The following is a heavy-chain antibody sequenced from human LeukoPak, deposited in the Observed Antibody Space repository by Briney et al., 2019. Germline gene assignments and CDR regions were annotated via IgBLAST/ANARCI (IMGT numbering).Heavy chain of an antibody. CDR1: GYSFTSYW. D-gene: IGHD2-2*02. V-gene: IGHV5-51*01. Sequence: GESLKISCKGSGYSFTSYWIGWVRQMPGKGLEWMGIIYPGDSDTRYSPSFQGQVTISADKSISTAYLQWSSLKASDTAMYYCARLDIVVVPAATPQSYYYYYYMDVWGQGTLVTVSS. J-gene: IGHJ6*03. CDR2: IYPGDSDT. CDR3: ARLDIVVVPAATPQSYYYYYYMDV.